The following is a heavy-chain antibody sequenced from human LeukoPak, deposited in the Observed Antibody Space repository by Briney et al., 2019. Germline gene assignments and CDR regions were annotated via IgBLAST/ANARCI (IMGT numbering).Heavy chain of an antibody. CDR3: ARGKGDNWFDP. CDR1: GGSISSYY. D-gene: IGHD3-16*01. V-gene: IGHV4-59*06. J-gene: IGHJ5*02. CDR2: IYYSGST. Sequence: SETLSLTCTVSGGSISSYYWSWIRQHPGKGLEWIGYIYYSGSTYYNPSLKSRVTIPVDTSKNQFSLKLSSVTAADTAVYYCARGKGDNWFDPWGQGTLVTVSS.